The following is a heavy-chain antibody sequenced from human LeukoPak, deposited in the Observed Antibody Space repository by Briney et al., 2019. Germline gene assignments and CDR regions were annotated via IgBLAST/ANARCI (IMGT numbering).Heavy chain of an antibody. V-gene: IGHV1-24*01. CDR3: ARDLLTDSVFYASGPPWFDP. D-gene: IGHD3-10*01. CDR1: GYTLTELS. J-gene: IGHJ5*02. Sequence: ASVKVSCKVSGYTLTELSMHWVRQAPGKGLEWMGGFDPEDGETIYAQKFQGRVTMTTDTSTSTAYMEMRSLRSDDTAVYYCARDLLTDSVFYASGPPWFDPWGQGTLITVSS. CDR2: FDPEDGET.